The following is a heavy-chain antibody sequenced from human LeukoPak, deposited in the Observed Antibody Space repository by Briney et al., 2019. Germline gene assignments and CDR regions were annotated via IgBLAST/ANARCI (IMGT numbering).Heavy chain of an antibody. D-gene: IGHD3-10*01. J-gene: IGHJ4*02. Sequence: GGSLRLSCAASKFTFTRHAMSWVRQAPGKGLEWVSTTGLESVHTLCADSVQGRFTVSRDNSRNTLDLQMDNLTVDDTAIYYCVRGDDIGKHPTRAYYFDIWGQGTLVSVSS. CDR1: KFTFTRHA. CDR2: TGLESVHT. CDR3: VRGDDIGKHPTRAYYFDI. V-gene: IGHV3-23*01.